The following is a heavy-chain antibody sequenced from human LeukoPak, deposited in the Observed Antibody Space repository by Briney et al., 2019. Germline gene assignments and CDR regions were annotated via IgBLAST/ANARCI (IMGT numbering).Heavy chain of an antibody. CDR2: IIPIFGTA. CDR1: GGTFSSYA. J-gene: IGHJ4*02. CDR3: ARDARNYDILTDYRNYYFDY. V-gene: IGHV1-69*05. Sequence: SVKVSCKVSGGTFSSYAISWVRQAPGQGLEWMGGIIPIFGTANYAQKFQGRVTITTDESTSTAYMELSSLRSEDTAVYYCARDARNYDILTDYRNYYFDYWGQGTLVTVSS. D-gene: IGHD3-9*01.